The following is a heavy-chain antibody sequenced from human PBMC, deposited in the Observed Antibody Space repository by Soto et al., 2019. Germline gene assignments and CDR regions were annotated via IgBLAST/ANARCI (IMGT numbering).Heavy chain of an antibody. CDR2: ISGNNGNT. D-gene: IGHD3-3*01. J-gene: IGHJ4*02. Sequence: ASVEVPWEACGYAFVSQAISWVRQAPGQGLEWMGWISGNNGNTKYARKFQGRVTMTTDTSTTTATRGLRSLEPNHPAVYYCADDLSPWTTYLDYRGQGSPVPVSS. CDR1: GYAFVSQA. CDR3: ADDLSPWTTYLDY. V-gene: IGHV1-18*01.